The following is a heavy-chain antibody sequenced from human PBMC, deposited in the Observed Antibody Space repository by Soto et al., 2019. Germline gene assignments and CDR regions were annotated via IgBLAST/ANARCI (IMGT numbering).Heavy chain of an antibody. D-gene: IGHD6-13*01. CDR3: ARDYDSSSWFDY. Sequence: GGSLRLSCAASGFTFSSYDMHWVRQATGKGLEWVSAIGTAGDTYYPGSVKGRFTISRENAKNSLYLQMNSLRAGDTAVYYCARDYDSSSWFDYWGQGTLVTVSS. CDR1: GFTFSSYD. CDR2: IGTAGDT. J-gene: IGHJ4*02. V-gene: IGHV3-13*01.